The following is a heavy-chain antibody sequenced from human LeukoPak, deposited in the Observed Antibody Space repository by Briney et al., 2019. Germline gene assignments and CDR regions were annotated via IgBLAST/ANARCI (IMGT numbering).Heavy chain of an antibody. CDR2: MNPNSGNT. J-gene: IGHJ5*02. D-gene: IGHD1-14*01. CDR1: GYTFTSYD. Sequence: VKVSCKASGYTFTSYDINWVRQATGQGLEWMGWMNPNSGNTGYAQKFQGRVTMTRNTSISTAYMELSSLRSEDTAVYYCARGRTHWYDSQPLNWFDPWGQGTLVTVSS. CDR3: ARGRTHWYDSQPLNWFDP. V-gene: IGHV1-8*01.